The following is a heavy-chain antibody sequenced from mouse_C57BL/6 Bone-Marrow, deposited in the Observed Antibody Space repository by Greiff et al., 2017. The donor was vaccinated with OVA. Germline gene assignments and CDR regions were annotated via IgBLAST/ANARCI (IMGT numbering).Heavy chain of an antibody. J-gene: IGHJ2*01. CDR3: TTYRY. Sequence: EVKVEESGAELVRPGASVKLSCTASGFNIKDDYMHWVKERPEQGLEWIGWIDPGNGDTEYASKFQGKATITADTSSKTVYLHLSSLTSEDTAVYYCTTYRYWGQGTTLTVSS. CDR2: IDPGNGDT. V-gene: IGHV14-4*01. CDR1: GFNIKDDY.